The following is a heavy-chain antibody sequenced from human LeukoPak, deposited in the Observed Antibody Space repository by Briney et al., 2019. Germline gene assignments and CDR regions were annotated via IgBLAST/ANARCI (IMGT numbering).Heavy chain of an antibody. J-gene: IGHJ4*02. V-gene: IGHV3-23*01. CDR3: AKDVEQWLVRSYFDY. Sequence: GGSLRLSCAASGFTFSSYWMSWVRQAPGKGLEWVSAISGSGGSTYYADSVKGRFTISRDNSKNTLYLQMNSLRAEDTAVYYCAKDVEQWLVRSYFDYWGQGTLVTVSS. CDR2: ISGSGGST. D-gene: IGHD6-19*01. CDR1: GFTFSSYW.